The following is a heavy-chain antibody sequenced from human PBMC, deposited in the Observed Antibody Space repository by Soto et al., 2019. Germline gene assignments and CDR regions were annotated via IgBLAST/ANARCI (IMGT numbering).Heavy chain of an antibody. CDR1: GFTFSLYS. J-gene: IGHJ6*02. CDR2: ISRSSTGI. D-gene: IGHD3-10*01. CDR3: ARAVTWGLDV. Sequence: EVQLVESGGGLVHPGGSLRLSCAASGFTFSLYSMSWVRQAPGEGLEWVSYISRSSTGIHYADSVKGRFTISRDDATNSMHLQMNSLRDGDTAVYYCARAVTWGLDVWGQGTTVSISS. V-gene: IGHV3-48*02.